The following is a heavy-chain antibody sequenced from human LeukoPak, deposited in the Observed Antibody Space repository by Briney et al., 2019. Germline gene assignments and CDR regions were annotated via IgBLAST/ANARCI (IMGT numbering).Heavy chain of an antibody. D-gene: IGHD5-12*01. CDR2: IYYGGNT. Sequence: PGGSLRLSCAAYGFTVNSNYLSWVRQAPGKGLEWVSVIYYGGNTYYADSVKGRFTLSSDSSKNTRYLQMNSLGAEDTAVYYCARGMSGYSSYDFWGQGILVTVSS. J-gene: IGHJ4*02. V-gene: IGHV3-66*01. CDR1: GFTVNSNY. CDR3: ARGMSGYSSYDF.